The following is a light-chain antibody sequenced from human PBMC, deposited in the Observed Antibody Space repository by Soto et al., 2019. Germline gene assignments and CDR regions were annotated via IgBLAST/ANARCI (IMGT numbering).Light chain of an antibody. J-gene: IGKJ4*01. CDR2: GAS. Sequence: EIVLTQSPATLSVSPGERATLSCRASQSVSSSLAWYQQKPGQAPRLLIYGASTRANGVPSRFSGSGSETEFTLTIGGLESEDFAFYYCQQYKDWLTFGGGTKVEIK. V-gene: IGKV3-15*01. CDR1: QSVSSS. CDR3: QQYKDWLT.